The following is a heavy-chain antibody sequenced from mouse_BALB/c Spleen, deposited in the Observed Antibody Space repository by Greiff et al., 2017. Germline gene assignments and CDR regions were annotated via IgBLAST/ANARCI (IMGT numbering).Heavy chain of an antibody. Sequence: VKFVESGGGLVQPGGSRTLSCAASGFTFSSFGMHWVRQAPEKGLEWVAYICSGSSTIYYEDTLKGRVTLHADKPPNTPFLQMTSLRSEDTAMYYCARGYGTVDHFDYGGQGTALTVSS. J-gene: IGHJ2*01. CDR3: ARGYGTVDHFDY. CDR2: ICSGSSTI. D-gene: IGHD1-1*02. CDR1: GFTFSSFG. V-gene: IGHV5-17*02.